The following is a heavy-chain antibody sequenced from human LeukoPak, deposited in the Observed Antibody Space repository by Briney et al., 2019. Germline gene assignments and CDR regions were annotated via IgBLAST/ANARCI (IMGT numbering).Heavy chain of an antibody. J-gene: IGHJ4*02. D-gene: IGHD6-19*01. Sequence: PGGSLRLSCAASGFTSNNYGMHWVRQAPGKGLQWVAFIQYDGNNKYYADSVRGRFTISRDSSKNTLYLQMNSLRGEDTAVYYCAKGSSGLFDYWGQGTLVTVSS. CDR3: AKGSSGLFDY. CDR2: IQYDGNNK. CDR1: GFTSNNYG. V-gene: IGHV3-30*02.